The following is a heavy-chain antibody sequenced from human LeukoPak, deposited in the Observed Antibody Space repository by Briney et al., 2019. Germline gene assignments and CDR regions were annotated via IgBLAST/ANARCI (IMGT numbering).Heavy chain of an antibody. J-gene: IGHJ6*03. CDR2: TNWDGAST. CDR3: GRVYCSTTSCYDYYDYYMDV. Sequence: GGSLRLSCAASGFRFDDYGMSWVRHVPGKGLEWVSGTNWDGASTGYADSVKGRFTISRDNVKNFLYPQMNSLRVEDTALYFCGRVYCSTTSCYDYYDYYMDVWGKGTTVTVSS. CDR1: GFRFDDYG. D-gene: IGHD2-2*01. V-gene: IGHV3-20*04.